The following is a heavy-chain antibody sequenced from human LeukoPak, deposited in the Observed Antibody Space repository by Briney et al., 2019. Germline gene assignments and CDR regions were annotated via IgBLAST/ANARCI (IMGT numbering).Heavy chain of an antibody. CDR1: GFTFDDYA. D-gene: IGHD5-24*01. J-gene: IGHJ4*02. CDR3: ARDLRDGYNNY. V-gene: IGHV3-48*03. CDR2: ISSSGSTI. Sequence: GGSLRLSCAASGFTFDDYAMSWVRQAPGKGLEWVSYISSSGSTIYYADSVKGRFTISRDNAKNSLYLQMNSLRAEDTAVYYCARDLRDGYNNYWGQGTLVTVSS.